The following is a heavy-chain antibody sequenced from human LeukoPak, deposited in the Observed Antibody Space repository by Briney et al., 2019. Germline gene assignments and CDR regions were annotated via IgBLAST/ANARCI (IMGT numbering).Heavy chain of an antibody. J-gene: IGHJ6*03. CDR1: GYTFTSYG. V-gene: IGHV1-18*01. Sequence: ASVKVSCKASGYTFTSYGISWVRQAPGQGLEWMGWISAYNGNTNYAQKLQGRVTMTTDTSTSTAYMELRSLRTEDTAVYYCAKDRCSNGIGCYYYYMEVWGKGTTVTISS. CDR3: AKDRCSNGIGCYYYYMEV. D-gene: IGHD2-8*01. CDR2: ISAYNGNT.